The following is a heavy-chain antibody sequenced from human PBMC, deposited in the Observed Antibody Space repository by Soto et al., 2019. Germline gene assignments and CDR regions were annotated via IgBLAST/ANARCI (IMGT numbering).Heavy chain of an antibody. Sequence: QVQLVQSGAEVKKPGASVRVSCKASGYTFTSYDIYWVRQATRQGLEWMGWMNPLSGNAVYTQKFQDRVTMTRDTSINTAYMEMSGLRSEDTAVYYCTRGQGNHWGQGSLVTVSS. CDR2: MNPLSGNA. J-gene: IGHJ4*02. CDR3: TRGQGNH. V-gene: IGHV1-8*01. CDR1: GYTFTSYD.